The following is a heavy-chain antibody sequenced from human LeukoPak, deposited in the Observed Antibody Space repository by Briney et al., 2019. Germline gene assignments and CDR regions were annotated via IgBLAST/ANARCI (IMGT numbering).Heavy chain of an antibody. CDR1: GGSFSGYY. Sequence: SETLSLTCAVYGGSFSGYYWSWIRQPPGKGLEWIGEINYSGSTNYNPSLKSRVTISVDKSKNQFSLKLSSVTAADTAVYYCARGRSSTSFLMDYWGQGTLVTVSS. CDR2: INYSGST. J-gene: IGHJ4*02. V-gene: IGHV4-34*01. CDR3: ARGRSSTSFLMDY. D-gene: IGHD2-2*01.